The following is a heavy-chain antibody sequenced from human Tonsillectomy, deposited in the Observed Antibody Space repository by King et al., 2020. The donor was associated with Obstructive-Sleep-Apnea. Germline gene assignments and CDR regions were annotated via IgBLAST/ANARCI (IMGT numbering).Heavy chain of an antibody. CDR1: GYNFTSYW. J-gene: IGHJ4*02. Sequence: QLVQSGADVKKPGQSLKISCKASGYNFTSYWIGWVRQMPGKGLEWMGIISPGDSDTRYSSSFPGQVTISAAKSITTAYLQWRSLKASDTAMYYCARMAPGWSNGFDFWGQGTLVTVSS. CDR2: ISPGDSDT. D-gene: IGHD2-15*01. CDR3: ARMAPGWSNGFDF. V-gene: IGHV5-51*01.